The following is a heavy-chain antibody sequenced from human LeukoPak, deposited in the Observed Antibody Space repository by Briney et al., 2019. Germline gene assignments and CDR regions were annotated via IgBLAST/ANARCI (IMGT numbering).Heavy chain of an antibody. CDR1: GGSFSGYY. CDR3: AGWFGELSLYYYYMDV. CDR2: INHSGST. V-gene: IGHV4-34*01. Sequence: PSETLSLTCAVYGGSFSGYYWSWIRQPPGKGLEWIGEINHSGSTNYNPSLKSRVTISVDTSKNQFSLKLSSVTAADTAVYYCAGWFGELSLYYYYMDVWGKGTTVTISS. J-gene: IGHJ6*03. D-gene: IGHD3-10*01.